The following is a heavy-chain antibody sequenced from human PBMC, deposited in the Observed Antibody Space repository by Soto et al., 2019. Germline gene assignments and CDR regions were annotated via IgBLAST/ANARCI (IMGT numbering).Heavy chain of an antibody. V-gene: IGHV4-39*01. Sequence: SETLSLTCTVSGGSISSSSYYWGWIRQPPGKGLEWIGSIYYSGSTYYNPSLKSRVTISVDTSKNLFSLKLSSVTAADTAVYYCARQSPAVAGIGAFDYWGQGTLVTVSS. J-gene: IGHJ4*02. CDR2: IYYSGST. CDR3: ARQSPAVAGIGAFDY. CDR1: GGSISSSSYY. D-gene: IGHD6-19*01.